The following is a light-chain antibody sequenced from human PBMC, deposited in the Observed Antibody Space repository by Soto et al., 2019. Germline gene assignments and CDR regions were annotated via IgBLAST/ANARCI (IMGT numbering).Light chain of an antibody. CDR1: DSNIGSTA. J-gene: IGLJ3*02. CDR3: AAWDDDLHVWL. V-gene: IGLV1-44*01. CDR2: SSN. Sequence: QSVLTQPPSVSATPGPGVILSCSGGDSNIGSTAVNWYQQLPGTAPRLLIYSSNQRPSGVPDRISGSKSGTSASLAISGRQSEDEADYYCAAWDDDLHVWLFGGGTKLTVL.